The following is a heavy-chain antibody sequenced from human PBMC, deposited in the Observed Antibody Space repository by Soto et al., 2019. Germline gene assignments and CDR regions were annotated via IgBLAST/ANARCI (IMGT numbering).Heavy chain of an antibody. D-gene: IGHD6-13*01. Sequence: GGSLRLSCAASGFTFSSYAMSWVRQAPGKGLEWVSAISGSGGSTYYADSVKGQFTISRDNSKNTLYLQMNSLRAEDTAVYYCANPIAASTWSHAFDIWGQGTMVTVSS. CDR2: ISGSGGST. CDR1: GFTFSSYA. J-gene: IGHJ3*02. V-gene: IGHV3-23*01. CDR3: ANPIAASTWSHAFDI.